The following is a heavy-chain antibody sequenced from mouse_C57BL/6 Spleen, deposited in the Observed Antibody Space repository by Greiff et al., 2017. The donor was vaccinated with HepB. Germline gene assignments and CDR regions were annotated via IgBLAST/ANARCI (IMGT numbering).Heavy chain of an antibody. D-gene: IGHD2-10*02. J-gene: IGHJ3*01. V-gene: IGHV5-4*01. Sequence: EVNVVESGGGLVKPGGSLKLSCAASGFTFSSYAMSWVRQTPEKRLEWVATISDGGSYTYYPDNVKGRFTISRDNAKNNLYLQMSHLKSEDTAMYYCARDQGYGNYPFAYWGQGTLVTVSA. CDR3: ARDQGYGNYPFAY. CDR1: GFTFSSYA. CDR2: ISDGGSYT.